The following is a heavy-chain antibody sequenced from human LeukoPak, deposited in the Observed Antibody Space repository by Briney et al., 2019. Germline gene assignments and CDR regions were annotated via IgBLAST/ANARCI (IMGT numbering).Heavy chain of an antibody. CDR2: IAAYNGAT. Sequence: ASVRVSCKASGYSFTSYGLTWVRQTPGQGLEWMGWIAAYNGATNYAQIFQGRVSMTTDTSTNTGYMELRSPTPDDTAVYYCAREDSNSENFWGQGTLVTVSS. V-gene: IGHV1-18*01. D-gene: IGHD2/OR15-2a*01. CDR3: AREDSNSENF. J-gene: IGHJ4*02. CDR1: GYSFTSYG.